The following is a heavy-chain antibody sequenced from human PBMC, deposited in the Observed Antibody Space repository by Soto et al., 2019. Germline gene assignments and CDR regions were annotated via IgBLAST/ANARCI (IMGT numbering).Heavy chain of an antibody. D-gene: IGHD2-8*01. CDR1: GGSFSGYY. V-gene: IGHV4-34*01. J-gene: IGHJ1*01. CDR2: INHSGST. Sequence: QVQLQQWGAGLLKPSETLSLTCAVYGGSFSGYYWSWIRQPPGKGLEWIGEINHSGSTNYNPSLNSRVTISVDTSKNQFSLKLSSVTAADTAVYYCASAPYCTNGVCYRYFQHWGQGTLVTVSS. CDR3: ASAPYCTNGVCYRYFQH.